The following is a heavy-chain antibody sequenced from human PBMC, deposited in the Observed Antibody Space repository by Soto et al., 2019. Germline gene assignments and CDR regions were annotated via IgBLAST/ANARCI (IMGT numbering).Heavy chain of an antibody. CDR2: TYYRSKWYN. J-gene: IGHJ4*02. Sequence: SQTLSLTCAISGDSVSSNSAAWNWIRQSPSRGLEWLGRTYYRSKWYNDYAVSVKSRITINPDTSKNQFSLQLNSVTPEDTAVYYCARFTMVRGVIADYFDYWGQGTPVTVSS. V-gene: IGHV6-1*01. CDR3: ARFTMVRGVIADYFDY. CDR1: GDSVSSNSAA. D-gene: IGHD3-10*01.